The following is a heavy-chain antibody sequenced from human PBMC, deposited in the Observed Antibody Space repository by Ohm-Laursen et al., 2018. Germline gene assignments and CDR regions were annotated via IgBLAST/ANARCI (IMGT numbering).Heavy chain of an antibody. V-gene: IGHV4-38-2*01. Sequence: PSQTLSLTCAVSGYSISSGYYWAWIRQPPGKGLEWIGSIYHTETTYYNPSLKSRITISIDTSKNQFSLKLSSLTAADTAMYYCARVYSNYGRMDYWGQGTLVTVSS. CDR2: IYHTETT. CDR3: ARVYSNYGRMDY. J-gene: IGHJ4*02. CDR1: GYSISSGYY. D-gene: IGHD4-11*01.